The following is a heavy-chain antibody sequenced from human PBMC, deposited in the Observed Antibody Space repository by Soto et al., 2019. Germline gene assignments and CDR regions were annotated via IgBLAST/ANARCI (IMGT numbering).Heavy chain of an antibody. CDR3: ARGPKFRFQYRAGMDV. Sequence: GGSLRLSCAASGFTFSSYAMHWVRQAPGKGLEWVAVISYDGSNKYYADSVKGRFTISRDNSKNTLYLKMNSLRAEDTAVYYCARGPKFRFQYRAGMDVWGQGTTVTVSS. D-gene: IGHD3-3*01. V-gene: IGHV3-30-3*01. CDR1: GFTFSSYA. J-gene: IGHJ6*02. CDR2: ISYDGSNK.